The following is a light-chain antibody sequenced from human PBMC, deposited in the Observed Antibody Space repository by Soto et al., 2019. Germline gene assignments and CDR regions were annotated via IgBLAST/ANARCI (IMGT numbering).Light chain of an antibody. CDR1: QSVSSK. Sequence: EILLTQYPDTPSVSSGERVALSCRVSQSVSSKLAWYQQRPGQAPRLLIYAASTRATGVPSRFSGSGSGTEFIFTISSLQSEDNALYYCQQYYNWQHRFAQGTKVDI. CDR3: QQYYNWQHR. J-gene: IGKJ1*01. CDR2: AAS. V-gene: IGKV3-15*01.